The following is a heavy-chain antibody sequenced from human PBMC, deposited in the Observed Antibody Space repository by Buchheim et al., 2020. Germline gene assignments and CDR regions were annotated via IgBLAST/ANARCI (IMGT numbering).Heavy chain of an antibody. CDR2: ISYDGSNK. J-gene: IGHJ6*02. CDR3: AKAIIPLGVVAATPYYYYGMDV. Sequence: QVQLVESGGGVVQPGRSLRLSCAASGFTFSSYGMHWVRQAPGKGLEWVAVISYDGSNKYYADSVKGQFTISRDNSKNTLYLQMNSLRAEDTAVYYCAKAIIPLGVVAATPYYYYGMDVWGQGTT. V-gene: IGHV3-30*18. CDR1: GFTFSSYG. D-gene: IGHD2-15*01.